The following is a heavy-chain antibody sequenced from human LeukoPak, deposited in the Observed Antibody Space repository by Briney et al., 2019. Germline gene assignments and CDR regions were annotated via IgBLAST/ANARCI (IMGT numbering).Heavy chain of an antibody. Sequence: ASVKVSCKASGYTFTSYGISWVRQAPGQGLEWMGGIIPIFGTANYAQKFQGRVTITADESTSTAYMELSSLRSEDTAVYYCARSRNMDVWGKGTTVTVPS. CDR2: IIPIFGTA. J-gene: IGHJ6*03. CDR1: GYTFTSYG. CDR3: ARSRNMDV. V-gene: IGHV1-69*13.